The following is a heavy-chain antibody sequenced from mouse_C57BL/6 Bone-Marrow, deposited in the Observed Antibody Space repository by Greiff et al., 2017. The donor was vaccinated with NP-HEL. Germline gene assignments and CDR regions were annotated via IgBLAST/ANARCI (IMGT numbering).Heavy chain of an antibody. J-gene: IGHJ3*01. Sequence: EVQVVESGGDLVKPGGSLKLSCAASGFTFSSYGMSWVRQTPDKRLEWVATISSGGSYTYYPDSVKGRFTISRDNAKNTLYLQMSSLKSEDTAMYYCARRDGSSVFAYWGQGTLVTVSA. CDR1: GFTFSSYG. V-gene: IGHV5-6*01. D-gene: IGHD1-1*01. CDR2: ISSGGSYT. CDR3: ARRDGSSVFAY.